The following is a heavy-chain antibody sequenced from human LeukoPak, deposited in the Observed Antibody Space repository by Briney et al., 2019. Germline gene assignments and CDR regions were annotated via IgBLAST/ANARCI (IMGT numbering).Heavy chain of an antibody. V-gene: IGHV1-2*02. Sequence: ASVKVSCKASGYTFNSYDINWVRQAPGQGLEWMGWIYPNSGGTNYAQKFQGRVTMTRYTSISTAYMDLSSLRSDDTAVYYCARQASSGSYPYWGQGTLVTVSP. J-gene: IGHJ4*02. D-gene: IGHD1-26*01. CDR3: ARQASSGSYPY. CDR2: IYPNSGGT. CDR1: GYTFNSYD.